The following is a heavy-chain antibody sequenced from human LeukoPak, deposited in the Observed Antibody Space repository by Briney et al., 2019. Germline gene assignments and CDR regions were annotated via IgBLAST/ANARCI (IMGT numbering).Heavy chain of an antibody. J-gene: IGHJ5*02. CDR2: IIPIFGTA. D-gene: IGHD4-17*01. CDR1: GGTFSSYA. CDR3: ANGGDYVGFDP. V-gene: IGHV1-69*05. Sequence: SVKVSCKASGGTFSSYAISWVRQAPGQGLEWMGRIIPIFGTANYAQKFLGRVTITTDQSTSTAYMELSSLRAEDTAVYYCANGGDYVGFDPWGQGTLVTVSS.